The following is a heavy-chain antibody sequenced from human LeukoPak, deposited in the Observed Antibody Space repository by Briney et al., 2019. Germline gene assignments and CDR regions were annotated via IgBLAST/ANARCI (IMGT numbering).Heavy chain of an antibody. V-gene: IGHV4-34*01. CDR2: INHSGST. J-gene: IGHJ6*03. Sequence: PSETLSLTCAVYGGSFSGYYWSWIRQPPGKGLEWIGEINHSGSTNYNPSLKSRVTISVDTSKNQFSLKLSSVTAADTAVYYCANPLTMIVVVIPYYYYYMDVWGKGTTVTVSS. D-gene: IGHD3-22*01. CDR3: ANPLTMIVVVIPYYYYYMDV. CDR1: GGSFSGYY.